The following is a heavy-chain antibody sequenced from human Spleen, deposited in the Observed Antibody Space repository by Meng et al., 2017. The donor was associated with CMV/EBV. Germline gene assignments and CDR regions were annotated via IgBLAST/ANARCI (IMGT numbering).Heavy chain of an antibody. CDR2: ISYDGSNK. CDR3: ASGSYPDAFDM. V-gene: IGHV3-30*04. CDR1: GFIFSSYA. D-gene: IGHD1-26*01. J-gene: IGHJ3*02. Sequence: GGSLRLSCAASGFIFSSYAMYWVRRAPGKGLEWVAVISYDGSNKDYADSVKGRFIISRDNTKNTLHLQMNSLRAEDTAVYHCASGSYPDAFDMWGQGTMVTVSS.